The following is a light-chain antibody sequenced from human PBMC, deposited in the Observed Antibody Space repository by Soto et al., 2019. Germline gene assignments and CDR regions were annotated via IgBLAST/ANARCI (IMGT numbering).Light chain of an antibody. Sequence: QSVLTQPASVSGSPGQSITISCTGTSSDVGNYNYVSWYQQYPGRVPKLLIYMVSNRPSGVSNRFSGSKSGNTASLTISGLQAEDEADYFCTSTTPGSLYVFGTGTKGTVL. V-gene: IGLV2-14*01. CDR1: SSDVGNYNY. J-gene: IGLJ1*01. CDR3: TSTTPGSLYV. CDR2: MVS.